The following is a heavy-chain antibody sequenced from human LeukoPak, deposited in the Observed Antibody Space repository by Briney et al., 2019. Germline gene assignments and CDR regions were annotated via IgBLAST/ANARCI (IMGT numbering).Heavy chain of an antibody. V-gene: IGHV3-30*18. CDR3: AKGAYDSSGYLGY. Sequence: GGSLRLSCAASGFTFSSYGMHWVCQAPGKGLEWVAVISYDGSNKYYTDSVKGRFTISRDNSKNTLYLQMNSLRAEDTAVYYCAKGAYDSSGYLGYWGQGTLVTVSS. CDR1: GFTFSSYG. J-gene: IGHJ4*02. CDR2: ISYDGSNK. D-gene: IGHD3-22*01.